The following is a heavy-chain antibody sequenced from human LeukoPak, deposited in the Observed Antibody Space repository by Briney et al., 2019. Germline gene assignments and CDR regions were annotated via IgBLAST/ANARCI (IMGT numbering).Heavy chain of an antibody. CDR3: ARDNPAGP. D-gene: IGHD1-14*01. CDR1: GGSISGYS. J-gene: IGHJ5*02. V-gene: IGHV4-4*07. Sequence: SETLSLTCTVSGGSISGYSWSWIRQSAGKGLEWIGRVYTRGNTNYNPSFKSRVTMSIDTSKKQFSLKLISVTAADTAVYYCARDNPAGPWGQGTLVTVSS. CDR2: VYTRGNT.